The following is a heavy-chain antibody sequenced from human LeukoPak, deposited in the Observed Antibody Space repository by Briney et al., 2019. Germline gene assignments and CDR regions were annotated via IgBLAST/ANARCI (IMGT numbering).Heavy chain of an antibody. J-gene: IGHJ4*02. Sequence: SQTLSLTCTVSGGSISSGGYYWTWIRQHPGKGLEWIGYIYYSGSTYYNPSLKSRVTISVDTSKNQFSLRLSSVTAADTAVYYCARANGWRLDYWGQGTLVTASS. CDR1: GGSISSGGYY. V-gene: IGHV4-31*03. D-gene: IGHD6-19*01. CDR3: ARANGWRLDY. CDR2: IYYSGST.